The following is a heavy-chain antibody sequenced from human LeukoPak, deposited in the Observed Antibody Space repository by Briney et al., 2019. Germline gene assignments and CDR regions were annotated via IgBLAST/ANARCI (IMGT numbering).Heavy chain of an antibody. D-gene: IGHD3-22*01. CDR3: ARGYYYDSSGYYSVNYYMDV. CDR1: GGSISSYY. V-gene: IGHV4-59*12. J-gene: IGHJ6*03. Sequence: SETLSLTCTVSGGSISSYYWSWIRQPPGKGLEWIGYIYYSGSTNYNPSLKSRVTISVDTSKNQFSLKLSSVTAADTAVYYCARGYYYDSSGYYSVNYYMDVWGKGTTVTVSS. CDR2: IYYSGST.